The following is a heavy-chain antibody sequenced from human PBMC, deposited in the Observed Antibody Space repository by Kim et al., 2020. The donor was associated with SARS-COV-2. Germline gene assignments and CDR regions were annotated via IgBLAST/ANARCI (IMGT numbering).Heavy chain of an antibody. CDR2: INQDGSER. V-gene: IGHV3-7*01. Sequence: GGSPRLSCVASGFTFSDIWMNWVRQAPGKGLEWVANINQDGSERRYVDSVKGRFSISRDNAENSMYLQMNSLRVEDTAVYYCGIGSGWLFDYWGQGILVTVSS. CDR1: GFTFSDIW. D-gene: IGHD6-19*01. CDR3: GIGSGWLFDY. J-gene: IGHJ4*02.